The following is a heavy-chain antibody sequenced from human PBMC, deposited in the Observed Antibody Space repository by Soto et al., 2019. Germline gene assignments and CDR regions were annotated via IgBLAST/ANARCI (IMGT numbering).Heavy chain of an antibody. Sequence: ASVKVSCKASGYTFTGYYMHWVRQAPGQGLEWMGWINPNSGGTNYAQKFQGWVTMTRDTSISTAYVELSRLRSDDTAVYYCARGCSSSDRTYYYYYMDVWGKGTTVTVSS. J-gene: IGHJ6*03. CDR1: GYTFTGYY. D-gene: IGHD6-13*01. V-gene: IGHV1-2*04. CDR2: INPNSGGT. CDR3: ARGCSSSDRTYYYYYMDV.